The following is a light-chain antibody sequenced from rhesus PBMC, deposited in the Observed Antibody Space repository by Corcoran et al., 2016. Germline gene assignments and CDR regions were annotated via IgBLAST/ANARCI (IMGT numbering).Light chain of an antibody. CDR3: QHTYGTPYS. Sequence: DIQMTQSPSSLSASVGDRVTITCRASENIYNYLNWYQPKPGKAPKLLLYKASTLQSGVPSRFSGSGSGTDYSFTISSLQSADVATYYWQHTYGTPYSFGQGTKVEIK. CDR2: KAS. J-gene: IGKJ2*01. V-gene: IGKV1-74*01. CDR1: ENIYNY.